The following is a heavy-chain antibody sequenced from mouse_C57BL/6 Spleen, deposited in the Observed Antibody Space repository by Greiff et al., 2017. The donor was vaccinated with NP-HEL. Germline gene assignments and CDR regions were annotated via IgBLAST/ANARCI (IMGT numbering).Heavy chain of an antibody. CDR1: GYTFTSYW. D-gene: IGHD1-1*01. Sequence: VQLQQPGAELVMPGASVKLSCKASGYTFTSYWMHWVKQRPGQGLEWIGEIDPSDSYTNYNQKFKGKSTLTVDKSSSTAYMQLSSLTSEDSAVYYCARVYYGSSYDYAMDYWGQGTSVTVSS. CDR3: ARVYYGSSYDYAMDY. V-gene: IGHV1-69*01. J-gene: IGHJ4*01. CDR2: IDPSDSYT.